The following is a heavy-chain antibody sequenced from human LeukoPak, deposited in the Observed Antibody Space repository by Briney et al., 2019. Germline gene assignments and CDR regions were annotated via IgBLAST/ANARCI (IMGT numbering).Heavy chain of an antibody. J-gene: IGHJ4*02. CDR3: ARDEAAAAGGFDY. D-gene: IGHD3-16*01. V-gene: IGHV4-61*01. Sequence: SETLSLTCTVSGGSVSSGSCYWSWLRQPPGTGLEWIGYIYYSGSTNYNPSLKSRVTISVDTSKNQFSLKLSSVTAADTAVYYCARDEAAAAGGFDYWGQGTLDTVSS. CDR2: IYYSGST. CDR1: GGSVSSGSCY.